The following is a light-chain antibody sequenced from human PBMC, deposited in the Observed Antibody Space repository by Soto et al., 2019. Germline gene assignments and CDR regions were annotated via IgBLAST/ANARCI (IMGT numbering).Light chain of an antibody. CDR1: QSVSSN. J-gene: IGKJ1*01. CDR3: QQYNNGSPP. Sequence: EIVMTQSPATLSVSPGERATLSCRASQSVSSNLAWYQQKPGQAPRLLIYGASTRATGTTASLSGRGSGLEVTLTISSQRSKDFAVYYCQQYNNGSPPLGQGTKVEIK. CDR2: GAS. V-gene: IGKV3-15*01.